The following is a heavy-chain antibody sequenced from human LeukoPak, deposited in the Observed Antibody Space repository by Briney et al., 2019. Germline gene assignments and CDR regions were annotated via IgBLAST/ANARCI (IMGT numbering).Heavy chain of an antibody. V-gene: IGHV3-23*01. CDR3: AKDGYVPWAYPLSHFDY. J-gene: IGHJ4*02. D-gene: IGHD2-2*03. CDR1: AFSFSSYT. CDR2: IIISGGST. Sequence: GGSLRPFCAASAFSFSSYTMGSARHAPGKGLEWLSSIIISGGSTYYADSVKSRFTISRDNSKNTLYLQMNSLRAEDTAVYYCAKDGYVPWAYPLSHFDYWGQGTLVTVSS.